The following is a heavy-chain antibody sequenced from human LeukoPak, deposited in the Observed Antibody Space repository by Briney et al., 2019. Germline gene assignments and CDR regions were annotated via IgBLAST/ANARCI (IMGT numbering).Heavy chain of an antibody. CDR3: ARIQSRIIAARPGNPAFDY. V-gene: IGHV1-18*01. Sequence: ASVKVSCKASGYTFTSYGLSWVRQAPGQGLEWMGCISVYNGNTNYAQKVQGRVTMTTDTSTSTVYMELKSLRSDDTAVYYCARIQSRIIAARPGNPAFDYWGRGTLVTVSS. CDR2: ISVYNGNT. D-gene: IGHD6-6*01. J-gene: IGHJ4*02. CDR1: GYTFTSYG.